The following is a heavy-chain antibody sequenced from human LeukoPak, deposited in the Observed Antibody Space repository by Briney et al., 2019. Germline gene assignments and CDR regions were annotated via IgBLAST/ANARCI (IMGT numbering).Heavy chain of an antibody. V-gene: IGHV3-30*03. J-gene: IGHJ5*02. CDR1: GFTFSSSG. Sequence: GGSLRLSCAASGFTFSSSGMHWVRQAPGKGLEWVAVIAYDGSNKYYADSVKGRFTISRDNSKNTLYLQMNSLRAEDSAAYYCAIDAFWPVGFDPWGQGTLVTVSS. D-gene: IGHD3-3*02. CDR3: AIDAFWPVGFDP. CDR2: IAYDGSNK.